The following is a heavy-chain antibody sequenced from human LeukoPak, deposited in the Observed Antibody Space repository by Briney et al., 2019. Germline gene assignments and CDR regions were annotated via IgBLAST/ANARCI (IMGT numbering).Heavy chain of an antibody. J-gene: IGHJ4*02. CDR3: VEVTVDAATITRDY. D-gene: IGHD5-18*01. CDR1: VGSFSGHY. Sequence: SETLSLTCSVYVGSFSGHYGIWIRQPPGKGLEWIGEINHTGETNYNPSLKSRVTVSVDTSKNQFSLNLRSVTAADTAVYYCVEVTVDAATITRDYWGQGTLVTVSS. V-gene: IGHV4-34*01. CDR2: INHTGET.